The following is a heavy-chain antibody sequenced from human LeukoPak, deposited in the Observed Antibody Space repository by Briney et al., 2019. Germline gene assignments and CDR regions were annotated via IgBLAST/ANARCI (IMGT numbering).Heavy chain of an antibody. D-gene: IGHD4-17*01. CDR1: GVSISGADYY. CDR3: ARVYGDYDSLPYFDY. J-gene: IGHJ4*02. Sequence: SETLSLTCTVSGVSISGADYYWSWIRQPPGKGLEWIGYVYYSGNTYYSPSLKSRLTISVDTSKNQFSLKLSSVTAADTAVYYCARVYGDYDSLPYFDYWGQGTLVTVSS. V-gene: IGHV4-30-4*02. CDR2: VYYSGNT.